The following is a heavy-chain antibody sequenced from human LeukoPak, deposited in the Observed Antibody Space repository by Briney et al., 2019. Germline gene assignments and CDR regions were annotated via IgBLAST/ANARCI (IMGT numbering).Heavy chain of an antibody. CDR1: GGSISSGDYY. J-gene: IGHJ5*02. CDR2: IYYSGST. Sequence: PSETLSLTCTVSGGSISSGDYYWSWIRQPPGKGLEWIGYIYYSGSTYYNPSLKSRVTISVDTSKNQFSLKLSSVTAADTAEYYCARVSGSYFAQRDSNWFDPWGQGTLVTVSS. D-gene: IGHD1-26*01. V-gene: IGHV4-30-4*01. CDR3: ARVSGSYFAQRDSNWFDP.